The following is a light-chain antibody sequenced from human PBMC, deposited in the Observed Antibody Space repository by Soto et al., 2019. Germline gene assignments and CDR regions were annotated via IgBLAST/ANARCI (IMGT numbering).Light chain of an antibody. V-gene: IGKV3-11*01. CDR1: QSVSRY. Sequence: EIVLTQSPATLSLCPGERATLSCRASQSVSRYLAWYQQKPGQAPRLLIYDASNRATGIPARFSGSGSGTDFTLTISSLEPEDFAVYYCQQRSDWPSTFGGGTKVQIK. CDR3: QQRSDWPST. J-gene: IGKJ4*01. CDR2: DAS.